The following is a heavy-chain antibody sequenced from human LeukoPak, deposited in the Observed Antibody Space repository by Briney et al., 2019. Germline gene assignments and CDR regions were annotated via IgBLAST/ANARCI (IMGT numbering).Heavy chain of an antibody. CDR1: GFTLSSYE. J-gene: IGHJ4*02. CDR3: ARDFYFDWFSQFDY. V-gene: IGHV3-48*03. CDR2: ISSSGSTI. Sequence: PGGSLTLSCAASGFTLSSYEVNWVRQAPGKGLEWVSYISSSGSTIYYADSVKGRFTISRDNAKNSLYLQMNSLRAEDTAVYYCARDFYFDWFSQFDYWGQGILVTVSS. D-gene: IGHD3-9*01.